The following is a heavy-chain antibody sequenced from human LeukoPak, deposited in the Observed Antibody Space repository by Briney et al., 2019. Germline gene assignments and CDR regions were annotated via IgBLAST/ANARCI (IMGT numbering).Heavy chain of an antibody. V-gene: IGHV4-4*07. CDR1: GGSISSYD. J-gene: IGHJ4*02. D-gene: IGHD5-24*01. Sequence: SETLSLTCTVSGGSISSYDWSWIRQPAGKGLEWIGRIYTSGSTNYNPSLKSRVSMSVDTSKRQFSLKLSSVTAADTAVYYCAREGDGYTFDYWGQGTLVTVSS. CDR3: AREGDGYTFDY. CDR2: IYTSGST.